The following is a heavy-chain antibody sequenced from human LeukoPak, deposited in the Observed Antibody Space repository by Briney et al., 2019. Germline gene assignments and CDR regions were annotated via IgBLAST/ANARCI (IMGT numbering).Heavy chain of an antibody. V-gene: IGHV3-23*01. CDR2: IRRGVGST. D-gene: IGHD1-1*01. Sequence: GGSLRLSCAASGFTFSSYDLSWVRQAPGKGLECVSAIRRGVGSTYYADSVKGRFTISRDNSKNTLYLQMNILRADDTAVYYCAKKGQADDNGKPDWGQGTLVTVSS. J-gene: IGHJ4*02. CDR1: GFTFSSYD. CDR3: AKKGQADDNGKPD.